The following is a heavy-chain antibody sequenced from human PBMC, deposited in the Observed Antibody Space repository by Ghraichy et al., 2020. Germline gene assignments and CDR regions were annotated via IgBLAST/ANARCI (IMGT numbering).Heavy chain of an antibody. CDR2: VSNNGRT. J-gene: IGHJ5*02. CDR3: ARHLNGGTYPLDP. V-gene: IGHV4-59*02. D-gene: IGHD4/OR15-4a*01. Sequence: SETLSLTCTVSGASVSNDYWSWFRQPPGKGLEWLAFVSNNGRTMYNPSLQSRATISLDTAKNQFSLKLTSVTAADTAVYYCARHLNGGTYPLDPWGQGTLVAVSS. CDR1: GASVSNDY.